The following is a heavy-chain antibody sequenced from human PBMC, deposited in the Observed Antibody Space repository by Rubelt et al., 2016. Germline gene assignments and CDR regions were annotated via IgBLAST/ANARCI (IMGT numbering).Heavy chain of an antibody. CDR2: INPSGGST. V-gene: IGHV1-46*03. Sequence: MHWVRQAPGQGLEWMGIINPSGGSTSYAQKFQGRVTMTRATSTSTVYMELSSLRSEDTAVYYCARGHFPGYDFWSSYYRSDYFDYWGQGTLVTVSS. J-gene: IGHJ4*02. D-gene: IGHD3-3*01. CDR3: ARGHFPGYDFWSSYYRSDYFDY.